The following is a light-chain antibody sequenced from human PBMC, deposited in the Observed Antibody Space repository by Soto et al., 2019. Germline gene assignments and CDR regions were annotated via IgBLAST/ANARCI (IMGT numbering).Light chain of an antibody. CDR2: EVS. Sequence: QSALTQPPSASGSPGQSVTIFCTGNSNDVGHSSFISWYQQHPGKGPKLIIYEVSKRPSGVPDRFSGSKSGNTASLSVSGLQDEDEADYFCNAHADNGKHVFGTGTKLTVL. CDR1: SNDVGHSSF. CDR3: NAHADNGKHV. J-gene: IGLJ1*01. V-gene: IGLV2-8*01.